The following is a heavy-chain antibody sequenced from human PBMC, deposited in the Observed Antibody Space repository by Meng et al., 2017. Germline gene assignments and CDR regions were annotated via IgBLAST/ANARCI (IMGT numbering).Heavy chain of an antibody. J-gene: IGHJ4*02. CDR2: ISYDGSIK. CDR1: GFTFSSYG. D-gene: IGHD1-7*01. V-gene: IGHV3-33*05. Sequence: QVQLVESGGGVVQPGRSLRLSCAASGFTFSSYGMHWVRQAPGKGLEWVAVISYDGSIKYYADSVKGRFTISRDNSKNTLSLQMNSLKTEDTAVYYCTTDNWNYAGPDNWGQGTLVTVSS. CDR3: TTDNWNYAGPDN.